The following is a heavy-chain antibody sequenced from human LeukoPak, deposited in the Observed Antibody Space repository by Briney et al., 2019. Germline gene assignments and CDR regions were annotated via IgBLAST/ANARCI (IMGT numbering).Heavy chain of an antibody. V-gene: IGHV3-11*04. CDR3: ARGRYFYDSSGYPDY. D-gene: IGHD3-22*01. Sequence: GGSLRLSCAASGFTFSDYYMSRIRQAPGKGQEWVSYISSSGSTIYYAESVKGRFTISRDNAKNSLYRQMNSRRAEATAVYYCARGRYFYDSSGYPDYSGQGRLVTVSS. CDR1: GFTFSDYY. CDR2: ISSSGSTI. J-gene: IGHJ4*02.